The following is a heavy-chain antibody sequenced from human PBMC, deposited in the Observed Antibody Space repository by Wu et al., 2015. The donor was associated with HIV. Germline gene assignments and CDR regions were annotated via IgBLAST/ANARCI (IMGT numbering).Heavy chain of an antibody. D-gene: IGHD1-26*01. V-gene: IGHV1-69*12. CDR1: GGNDGGTFSSHP. CDR2: IIPIFGTP. J-gene: IGHJ6*03. Sequence: HVQLVQSGTEVKKPGSSVKVSCKIYGGNDGGTFSSHPISWVRQAPGKGLEWMGGIIPIFGTPKYAHQFQDRVTITADEYSSTVYMELNSLRSDDTAVYYCARGPNPSYYYTDYYLDVWGTGTTITVSS. CDR3: ARGPNPSYYYTDYYLDV.